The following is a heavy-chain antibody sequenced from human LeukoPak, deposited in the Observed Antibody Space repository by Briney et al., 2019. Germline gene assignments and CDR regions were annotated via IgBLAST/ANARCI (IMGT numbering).Heavy chain of an antibody. V-gene: IGHV3-53*01. CDR2: IYGGGST. D-gene: IGHD3-22*01. CDR3: ARDRDSSGYFDP. CDR1: GFTFSSYA. J-gene: IGHJ5*02. Sequence: GGSLRLSCAASGFTFSSYAMSWVRQAPGKGLEWVSVIYGGGSTYYADSVKGRFTISRDNSKNTLYLQMNSLRVEDTAVYYCARDRDSSGYFDPRGQGTLVTVSS.